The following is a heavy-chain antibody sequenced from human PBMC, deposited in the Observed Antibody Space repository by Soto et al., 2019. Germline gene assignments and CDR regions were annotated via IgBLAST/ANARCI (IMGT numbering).Heavy chain of an antibody. J-gene: IGHJ4*02. CDR2: IYYSGST. D-gene: IGHD2-15*01. Sequence: SETLSLTCTVSGGSISSYYWSWIRQPPGKGLEWIGYIYYSGSTNYNPSLKSRVTISVDTSKNQFSLKLSSVTAADTAVYYCARVNCSGGSCYFHFWGQGTLVTVSA. CDR3: ARVNCSGGSCYFHF. V-gene: IGHV4-59*08. CDR1: GGSISSYY.